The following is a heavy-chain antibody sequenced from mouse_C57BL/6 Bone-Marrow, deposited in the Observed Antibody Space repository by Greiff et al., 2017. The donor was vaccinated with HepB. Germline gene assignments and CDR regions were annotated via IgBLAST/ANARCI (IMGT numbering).Heavy chain of an antibody. V-gene: IGHV5-15*01. D-gene: IGHD2-1*01. CDR1: GFTFSDYG. CDR3: ARWDGNSHFDY. J-gene: IGHJ2*01. Sequence: EVQWVESGGGLVQPGGSLKLSCAASGFTFSDYGMAWVRQAPRKGPEWVAFISNLAYSIYYADTVTGRFTISRENAKNTLYLEMSSLRSEDTAMYYCARWDGNSHFDYWGQGTTLTVSS. CDR2: ISNLAYSI.